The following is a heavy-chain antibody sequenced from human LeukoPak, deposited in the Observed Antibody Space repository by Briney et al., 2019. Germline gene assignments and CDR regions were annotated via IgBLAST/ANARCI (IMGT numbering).Heavy chain of an antibody. CDR1: GFTFSDYY. D-gene: IGHD3-9*01. V-gene: IGHV3-11*01. J-gene: IGHJ4*02. CDR2: ISSSGSTI. Sequence: GGSLRLSCAASGFTFSDYYMSWIRQAPGKGLEWVSYISSSGSTIYYADSVKGRFTISRDNAKNSLYLQMNSLRAEDTAVYYCASVGRDLMSDILTGYYNYWGQGTLVTVSS. CDR3: ASVGRDLMSDILTGYYNY.